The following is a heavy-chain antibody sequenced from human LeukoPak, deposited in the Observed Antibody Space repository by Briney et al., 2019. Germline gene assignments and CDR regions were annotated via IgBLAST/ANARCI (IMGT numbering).Heavy chain of an antibody. V-gene: IGHV3-7*05. J-gene: IGHJ3*02. D-gene: IGHD3-10*01. CDR3: ARARDYGSGKANAFDI. CDR2: IKRDGSEK. CDR1: GFTFSSYA. Sequence: GGSLRLSCAASGFTFSSYAMSWVRQAPGKGLEWLANIKRDGSEKYYVDSVKGRFTISRDNAENSLYLQMNSLRVEDTAVYYCARARDYGSGKANAFDIWGQGTMVTISS.